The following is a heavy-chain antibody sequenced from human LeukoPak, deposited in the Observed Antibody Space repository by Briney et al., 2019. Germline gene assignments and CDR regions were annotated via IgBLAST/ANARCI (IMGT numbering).Heavy chain of an antibody. CDR2: INHSGST. J-gene: IGHJ4*02. Sequence: SETLSLTCAVYGGSFSGYYWSWIRQPPGKGLEWIGEINHSGSTNYDPSLKSRVTISVDTSKNQFSLKLSSVTAADTAVYYCARGDIAATRLGYWGQGTLVTVSS. CDR3: ARGDIAATRLGY. CDR1: GGSFSGYY. V-gene: IGHV4-34*01. D-gene: IGHD6-13*01.